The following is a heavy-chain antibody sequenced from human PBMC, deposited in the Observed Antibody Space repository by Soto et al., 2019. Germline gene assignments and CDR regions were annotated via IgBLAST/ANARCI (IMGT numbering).Heavy chain of an antibody. CDR3: ARRKWLRNYYYGMDV. D-gene: IGHD5-12*01. V-gene: IGHV3-11*01. CDR2: ISSSGSTI. Sequence: GSLRLSCVASGFTFSDYYMSWIRQAPGKGLEWVSYISSSGSTIYYADSVKGRFTISRDNAKNSLYLQMNSLRAEDTAVYYCARRKWLRNYYYGMDVWGQGTTVTVSS. J-gene: IGHJ6*02. CDR1: GFTFSDYY.